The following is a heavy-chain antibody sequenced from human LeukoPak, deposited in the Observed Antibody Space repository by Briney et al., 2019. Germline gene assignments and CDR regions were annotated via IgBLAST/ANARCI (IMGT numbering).Heavy chain of an antibody. CDR3: ARDVEGGTFDI. CDR2: IDQSGGRN. CDR1: GFTFNSYG. V-gene: IGHV3-7*05. D-gene: IGHD3-16*01. J-gene: IGHJ3*02. Sequence: PGGSLRLSCAASGFTFNSYGMHWVRQAPGRGLEWVANIDQSGGRNNYVDSVKGRFTISRDNAKNSLFLEMSSLRADDTAVYFCARDVEGGTFDIWGQGTTVTVSS.